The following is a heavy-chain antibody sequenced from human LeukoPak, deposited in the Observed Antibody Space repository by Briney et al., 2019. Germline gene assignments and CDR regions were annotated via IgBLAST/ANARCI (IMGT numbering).Heavy chain of an antibody. D-gene: IGHD6-19*01. V-gene: IGHV4-39*01. CDR2: IHYSGST. CDR1: GGSISSSSYY. CDR3: ARLISGWYYFDY. J-gene: IGHJ4*02. Sequence: SETLSLTCTVSGGSISSSSYYWGWIRQPPGKGLEWIGSIHYSGSTYCNPSLKSRVTISVDTSKNQFSLKLSSVTAADTAVYYCARLISGWYYFDYWGQGTLVTVSS.